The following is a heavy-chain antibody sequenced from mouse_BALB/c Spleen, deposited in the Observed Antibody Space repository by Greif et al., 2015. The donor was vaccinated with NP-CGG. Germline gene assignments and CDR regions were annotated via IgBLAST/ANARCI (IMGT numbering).Heavy chain of an antibody. V-gene: IGHV1-7*01. CDR3: ARRTQHFDY. Sequence: VQLQQSGAELAKPGASVKMSCKASGYTFTSYWMHWVKQRPGQGLEWIGYINPSTGYTEYNQKFKDKATLTADKSSSTAYMQLSSLTSEDSAVYYCARRTQHFDYWGQGTTLTVSS. CDR1: GYTFTSYW. CDR2: INPSTGYT. D-gene: IGHD6-1*01. J-gene: IGHJ2*01.